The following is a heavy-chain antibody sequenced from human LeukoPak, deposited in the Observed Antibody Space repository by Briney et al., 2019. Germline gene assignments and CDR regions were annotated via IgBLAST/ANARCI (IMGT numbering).Heavy chain of an antibody. CDR3: ARGPWYDFWGGYYGH. D-gene: IGHD3-3*01. Sequence: SETLSLTCAVYGGSFSGHYWSWIRQPPGKGLEWIGENNHSGSTNYNPSLKSRVTISVDTSKNQFSLKLSSVTAADTAVYYCARGPWYDFWGGYYGHWGQGTRVTVSS. J-gene: IGHJ4*02. V-gene: IGHV4-34*01. CDR1: GGSFSGHY. CDR2: NNHSGST.